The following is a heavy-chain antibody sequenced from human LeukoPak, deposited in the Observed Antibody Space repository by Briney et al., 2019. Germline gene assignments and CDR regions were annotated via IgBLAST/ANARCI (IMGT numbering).Heavy chain of an antibody. D-gene: IGHD6-19*01. CDR2: IKQDGSEK. J-gene: IGHJ4*02. CDR3: ASPVEVAGRGGF. V-gene: IGHV3-7*01. Sequence: GGSLRLSCAASGFTFSSYWMSWVRQAPGKGLEWVANIKQDGSEKYYVDSVKGRFTISRDNAKNSVYLQMNSLRAEDTALYYCASPVEVAGRGGFWGQGTLVTVSS. CDR1: GFTFSSYW.